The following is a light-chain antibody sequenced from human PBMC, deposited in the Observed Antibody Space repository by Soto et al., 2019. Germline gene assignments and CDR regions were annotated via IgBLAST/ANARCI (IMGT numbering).Light chain of an antibody. CDR3: QSYDSSLSGSKV. J-gene: IGLJ3*02. V-gene: IGLV1-40*01. CDR1: SSNIGANYH. CDR2: GNN. Sequence: QSVLTQPPSVSGAPGPRVTISCTGSSSNIGANYHVHWYQQLPGTAPKLLIYGNNNRPSGVPDRFSGSKSGTSASLTITGLQSEDEAHYYCQSYDSSLSGSKVFGGGTKVTVL.